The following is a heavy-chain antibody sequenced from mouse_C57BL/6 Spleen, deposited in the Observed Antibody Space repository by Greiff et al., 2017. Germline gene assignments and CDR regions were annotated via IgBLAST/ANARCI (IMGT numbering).Heavy chain of an antibody. J-gene: IGHJ3*01. V-gene: IGHV1-53*01. CDR1: GYTFTSYW. Sequence: QVQLKQPGTELVKPGASVKLSCKASGYTFTSYWMHWVKQRPGQGLEWIGNINPSNGGTNYNEKFKSKATLTVDKSSSTAYMQLSSLTSEDSAVYYCAGGPYYYGSSYGGFAYWGQGTLVTVSA. CDR3: AGGPYYYGSSYGGFAY. D-gene: IGHD1-1*01. CDR2: INPSNGGT.